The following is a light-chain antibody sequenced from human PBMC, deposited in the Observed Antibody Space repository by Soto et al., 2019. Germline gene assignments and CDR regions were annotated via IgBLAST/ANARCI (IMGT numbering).Light chain of an antibody. CDR2: GAS. J-gene: IGKJ1*01. CDR1: QAVSSNY. V-gene: IGKV3-20*01. Sequence: ALTQSPGTLSSSPGERATLSYRASQAVSSNYLAWYQQKPGQAPRLLISGASGRATGVPDRFSGSGSGTDFTLTIDRLESEDFAVYFCQQYGDLPWTFGQGTKVEI. CDR3: QQYGDLPWT.